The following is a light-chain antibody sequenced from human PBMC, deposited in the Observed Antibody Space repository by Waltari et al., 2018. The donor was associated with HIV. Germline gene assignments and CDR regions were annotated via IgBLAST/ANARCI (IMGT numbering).Light chain of an antibody. CDR2: MTS. CDR1: QDSDKW. CDR3: QQYSTHYA. V-gene: IGKV1-5*03. Sequence: IQMTQSPSNLSASVGDTVILTCRASQDSDKWLAWYHQKPGRAPKLLISMTSVLESGVPSRFRGSGSGTTFTLTITGLQPDDIGTYFCQQYSTHYAFGQGTRVE. J-gene: IGKJ2*01.